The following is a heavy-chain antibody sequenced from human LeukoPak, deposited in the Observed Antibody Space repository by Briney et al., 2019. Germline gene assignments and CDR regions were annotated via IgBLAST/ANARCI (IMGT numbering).Heavy chain of an antibody. D-gene: IGHD7-27*01. CDR3: VRFTSYGDPNFDY. CDR2: ISSSGSTI. CDR1: GFTFSDYY. Sequence: GGSLRLSCAASGFTFSDYYMSWIRQAPGKGLEWVSYISSSGSTIYYADSVKGRFTISRDNAKNSLYLQMNSLRAEDTAVYYCVRFTSYGDPNFDYWGQGTLVTVSS. V-gene: IGHV3-11*01. J-gene: IGHJ4*02.